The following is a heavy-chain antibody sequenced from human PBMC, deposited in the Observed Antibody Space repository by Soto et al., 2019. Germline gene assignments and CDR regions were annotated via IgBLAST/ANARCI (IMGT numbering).Heavy chain of an antibody. CDR3: VKDMKWGGMTTIHYFDS. V-gene: IGHV3-9*01. CDR1: GFTIDDYA. D-gene: IGHD1-26*01. CDR2: ISSNSDTI. J-gene: IGHJ4*02. Sequence: EVQLVESGGGLVQPGRSLRLSCAASGFTIDDYAMHWVRQVSGKGLEWVSGISSNSDTIDYADSVKGRFTISRDNAKNSLFLQMNSLRPEDTALYYCVKDMKWGGMTTIHYFDSWGQGTLVTVSS.